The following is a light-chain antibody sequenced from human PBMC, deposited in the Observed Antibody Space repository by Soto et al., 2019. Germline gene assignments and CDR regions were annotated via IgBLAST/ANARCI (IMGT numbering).Light chain of an antibody. CDR3: QQYYSYPPGLT. CDR2: VAS. J-gene: IGKJ4*01. Sequence: AIRMTQSPSSLSASTGDRVTITCRASQGISSYLAWYQQKPGKAPKLLIYVASTLQSGVPSRFSGSGSGTDFTLTISCLQSEDFATYYCQQYYSYPPGLTFGGGTKVEIK. CDR1: QGISSY. V-gene: IGKV1-8*01.